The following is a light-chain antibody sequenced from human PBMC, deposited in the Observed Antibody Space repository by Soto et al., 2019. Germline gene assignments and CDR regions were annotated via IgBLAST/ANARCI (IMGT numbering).Light chain of an antibody. Sequence: QSVLTQPPSASGSPGQSVTISCTGTSSDVSGYNYVSWYQQYPGKAPKLMIYEVSKRPSGVPDRFSGSKSGNTASLTVSGLQAEDEADYYCSSYAGSNNYVFGTGTKVTVL. CDR1: SSDVSGYNY. CDR3: SSYAGSNNYV. J-gene: IGLJ1*01. V-gene: IGLV2-8*01. CDR2: EVS.